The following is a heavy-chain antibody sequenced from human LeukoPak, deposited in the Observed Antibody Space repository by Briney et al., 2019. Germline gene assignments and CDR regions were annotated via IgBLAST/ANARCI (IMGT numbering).Heavy chain of an antibody. J-gene: IGHJ4*02. CDR3: ATPRWAMGLFDY. CDR2: IIPILGKA. V-gene: IGHV1-69*04. D-gene: IGHD5-18*01. CDR1: GDTVSSYA. Sequence: GASVKVSCKASGDTVSSYAISWVRQAPGQGLEWMGRIIPILGKANYAQKFQGRVTITADKSTDTAYMELSSLRSEDTAVCYCATPRWAMGLFDYWGQGTLVTVSS.